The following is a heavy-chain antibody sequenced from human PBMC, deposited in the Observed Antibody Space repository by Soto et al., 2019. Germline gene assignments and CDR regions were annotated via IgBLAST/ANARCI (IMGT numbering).Heavy chain of an antibody. CDR3: ARDHEAVVAATGLLYYYYYMDV. J-gene: IGHJ6*03. D-gene: IGHD2-15*01. V-gene: IGHV3-7*01. Sequence: SLRLSCAASGFTFSSYWMSWVRQAPGKGLEWVANIKQDGSEKYYVDSVKGRFTISRDNAKNSLYLQMNSLRAEDTAVYYCARDHEAVVAATGLLYYYYYMDVWGKGTTVTSP. CDR1: GFTFSSYW. CDR2: IKQDGSEK.